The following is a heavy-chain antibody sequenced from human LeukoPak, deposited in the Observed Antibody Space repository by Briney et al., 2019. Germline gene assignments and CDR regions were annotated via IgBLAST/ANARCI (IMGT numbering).Heavy chain of an antibody. J-gene: IGHJ5*02. CDR3: AKSLYSRGWFDP. V-gene: IGHV3-23*01. CDR1: GFTFSSYW. Sequence: GGSLRLPCAASGFTFSSYWMHWVRQAPGKGLEWVSAISGSGGSTYYADSVKGRFTISRDNSKNTLYLQMNSLRAEDTAVYYCAKSLYSRGWFDPWGQGTLVTVSS. CDR2: ISGSGGST. D-gene: IGHD2-15*01.